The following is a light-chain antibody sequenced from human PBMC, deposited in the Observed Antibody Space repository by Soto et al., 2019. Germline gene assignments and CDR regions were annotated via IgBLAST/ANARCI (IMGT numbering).Light chain of an antibody. CDR1: QTISSS. CDR3: QQRSNWPPST. Sequence: EIVLTRSPATLSLSPGERATLSCRASQTISSSLAWYQQKPGQAPRLLIYDASNSATGIPARFSGSGSGTDFTLTISSLDPEDFAVYYCQQRSNWPPSTFGQGTRLEIK. CDR2: DAS. V-gene: IGKV3-11*01. J-gene: IGKJ5*01.